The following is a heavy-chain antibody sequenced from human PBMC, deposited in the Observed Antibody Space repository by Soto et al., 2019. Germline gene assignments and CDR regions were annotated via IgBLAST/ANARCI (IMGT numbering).Heavy chain of an antibody. J-gene: IGHJ5*02. CDR1: GGTFSSYA. CDR2: IIPIFGTA. CDR3: AVESYYYDITCFDP. D-gene: IGHD3-22*01. V-gene: IGHV1-69*06. Sequence: SVKVSCKASGGTFSSYAISWVRQAPGQGLEWMGGIIPIFGTANYAQKFQGRVTITADKSTSTAYMELSSLRSEDTAVYYCAVESYYYDITCFDPWGQGTLVTVSS.